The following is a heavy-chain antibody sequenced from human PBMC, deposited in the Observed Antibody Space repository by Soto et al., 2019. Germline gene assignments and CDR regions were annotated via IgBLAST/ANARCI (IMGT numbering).Heavy chain of an antibody. CDR2: IYYSGST. V-gene: IGHV4-59*01. CDR3: ARVDGYCSSTSCYILDYYYYYGMDV. CDR1: GGSISSYY. D-gene: IGHD2-2*02. J-gene: IGHJ6*02. Sequence: SETLSLTCTVSGGSISSYYWSWIRQPPGRGLEWIGYIYYSGSTNYNPSLKSRVTISVDTSKNQFSLKLSSVTAADTAVYYCARVDGYCSSTSCYILDYYYYYGMDVWGQGTTVTVS.